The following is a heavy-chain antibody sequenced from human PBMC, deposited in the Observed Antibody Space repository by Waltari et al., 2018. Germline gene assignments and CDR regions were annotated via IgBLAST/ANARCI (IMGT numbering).Heavy chain of an antibody. J-gene: IGHJ4*03. Sequence: QLQLQESGPGLVKPSETLSLTCSVSSGSIQTSRYYWGWIGQSPVKGLEWIGSVNYNGKPHYDPSLRSRVTISVDTSQSQFSLKVNSVTVADTAVFYCARLLEPGYCGGPFDDWGQGTLVFVSS. CDR1: SGSIQTSRYY. CDR2: VNYNGKP. D-gene: IGHD2-21*01. CDR3: ARLLEPGYCGGPFDD. V-gene: IGHV4-39*01.